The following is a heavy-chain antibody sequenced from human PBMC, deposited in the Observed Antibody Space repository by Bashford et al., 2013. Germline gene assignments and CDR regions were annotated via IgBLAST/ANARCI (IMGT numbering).Heavy chain of an antibody. V-gene: IGHV5-51*01. CDR2: IYPGDSNT. J-gene: IGHJ5*02. CDR3: ARLYCTSDVCSEYNWFFP. D-gene: IGHD2-8*01. Sequence: WVRQMPGKGLEWMGIIYPGDSNTIYSPSFQGQVTMSADKSISTAYLQWSSLRASDTATYYCARLYCTSDVCSEYNWFFPWGQGTPVTVSS.